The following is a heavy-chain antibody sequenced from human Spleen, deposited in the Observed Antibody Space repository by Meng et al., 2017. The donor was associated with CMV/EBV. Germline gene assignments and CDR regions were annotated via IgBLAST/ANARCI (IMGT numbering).Heavy chain of an antibody. CDR1: GYTFTTYA. D-gene: IGHD4-17*01. J-gene: IGHJ4*02. CDR3: ARAGAAVTTNFDF. CDR2: VSAENGDT. Sequence: QVQLVQSGSELKKPGASVKVSWKASGYTFTTYAMNWVRRAPGQGREWMGWVSAENGDTDYGQKFQGRVTVTADTFTNTAYMEMRSLRSDDSAMYYCARAGAAVTTNFDFWGQGTLVTVSS. V-gene: IGHV1-18*01.